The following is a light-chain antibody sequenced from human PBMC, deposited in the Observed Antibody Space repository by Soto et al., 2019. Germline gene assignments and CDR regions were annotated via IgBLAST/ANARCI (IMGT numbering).Light chain of an antibody. V-gene: IGLV2-14*01. CDR2: DVS. CDR3: SSYTSSSTHV. CDR1: SSDVGGYNY. J-gene: IGLJ1*01. Sequence: QSALTQPASVSGSPGQSITISCTGTSSDVGGYNYVSWYQQHPGKAPKLMIYDVSNRPSGVSNRFSGSKSGNTASLTISGLQAEDEAYYYSSSYTSSSTHVFGTGTKLTVL.